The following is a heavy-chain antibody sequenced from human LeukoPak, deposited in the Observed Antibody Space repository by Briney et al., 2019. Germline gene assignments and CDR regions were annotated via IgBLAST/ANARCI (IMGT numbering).Heavy chain of an antibody. J-gene: IGHJ4*02. V-gene: IGHV4-34*01. CDR2: INHSGST. D-gene: IGHD3-22*01. CDR3: ARRVVARYYFDY. Sequence: SETLSLTCAVYGGSFSGYYWSWVRQPPGKGLEWIGEINHSGSTNYNPSLKSRVTISVDTSKNQFSLKLSSVTAADTAVYYCARRVVARYYFDYWGQGTLVTVSS. CDR1: GGSFSGYY.